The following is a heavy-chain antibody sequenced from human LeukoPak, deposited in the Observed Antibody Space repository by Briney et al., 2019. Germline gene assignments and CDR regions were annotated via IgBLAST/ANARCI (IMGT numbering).Heavy chain of an antibody. CDR1: GSTFSSYA. Sequence: GGSLRLSCAASGSTFSSYAMSWVRQAPGKGLEWVSAISGSGGSTYYADSVKGRFTISRDNSKNTLYLQMNSLRAEDTAVYYCAKVVAVAGTLGLDPWGQGTLVTVSS. D-gene: IGHD6-19*01. V-gene: IGHV3-23*01. CDR2: ISGSGGST. CDR3: AKVVAVAGTLGLDP. J-gene: IGHJ5*02.